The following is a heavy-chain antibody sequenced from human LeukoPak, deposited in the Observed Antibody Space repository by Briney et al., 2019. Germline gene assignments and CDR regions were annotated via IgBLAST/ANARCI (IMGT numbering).Heavy chain of an antibody. CDR1: GFTFSSYG. CDR3: ARPYDTRGYFPDY. Sequence: GGSLRLSCAASGFTFSSYGMQWVRQAPGKGLEWVAVIWYDGSNKYYADSVKGRFTISRYNSKNTLYLQMNSLRAEDTAVYYCARPYDTRGYFPDYWGQGTLVTVSS. J-gene: IGHJ4*02. V-gene: IGHV3-33*08. CDR2: IWYDGSNK. D-gene: IGHD3-22*01.